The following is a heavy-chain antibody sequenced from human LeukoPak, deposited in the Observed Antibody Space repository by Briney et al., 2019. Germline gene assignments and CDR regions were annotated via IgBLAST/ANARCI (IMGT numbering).Heavy chain of an antibody. V-gene: IGHV1-69*05. CDR2: IIPVFGTA. CDR1: GGTFSNYT. Sequence: GASVKVSCKASGGTFSNYTINWVRQAPGQGLEWMGGIIPVFGTANYAQKFQGRVTIITDESTSTVYMELSSLKSEDTAVYYCARGDGYTSQYLDYWGRGTLVTVSS. CDR3: ARGDGYTSQYLDY. J-gene: IGHJ4*02. D-gene: IGHD5-24*01.